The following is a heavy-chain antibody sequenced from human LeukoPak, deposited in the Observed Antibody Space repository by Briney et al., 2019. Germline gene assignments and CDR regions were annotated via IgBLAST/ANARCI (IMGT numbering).Heavy chain of an antibody. CDR2: IYCSGST. CDR1: GGSISSYY. Sequence: SETLSLTCTVSGGSISSYYWSWIRQPPGKGLEWVGYIYCSGSTNYNPSLKSRVTISVDTSKNQFSLKLSSVTAADTAVYYCARDRLGNLDYWGQGTLVTVSS. J-gene: IGHJ4*02. V-gene: IGHV4-59*01. CDR3: ARDRLGNLDY. D-gene: IGHD3-9*01.